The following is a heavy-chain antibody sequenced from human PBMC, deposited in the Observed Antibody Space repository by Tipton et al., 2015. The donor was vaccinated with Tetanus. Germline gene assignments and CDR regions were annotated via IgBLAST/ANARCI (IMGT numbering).Heavy chain of an antibody. D-gene: IGHD4-17*01. Sequence: TLSLTCIVSGDAISTNSYFWGWIRQPPGKGLEWVGTITYSGSTYNNPSLQSRVTVSADTSKNQFSLRLTSVTAADSAFYYCARTKVTIGGGFFDSWGQGTLVTVSS. V-gene: IGHV4-39*01. CDR3: ARTKVTIGGGFFDS. CDR2: ITYSGST. J-gene: IGHJ4*02. CDR1: GDAISTNSYF.